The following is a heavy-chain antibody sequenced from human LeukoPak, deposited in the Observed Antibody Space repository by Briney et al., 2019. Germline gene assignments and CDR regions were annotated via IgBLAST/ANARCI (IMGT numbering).Heavy chain of an antibody. J-gene: IGHJ3*02. CDR1: GFTFSSYG. D-gene: IGHD3-10*01. Sequence: PGGSLRLSCAASGFTFSSYGMHWVRQAPGKGLEWVAFIRYDGSNKYYADSVKGRFTISRDNSKNTLYLQMNSLRAEDTAVYYCAKDREGVRYYYGSGSYQGAFDIWGQGTMVTVSS. V-gene: IGHV3-30*02. CDR2: IRYDGSNK. CDR3: AKDREGVRYYYGSGSYQGAFDI.